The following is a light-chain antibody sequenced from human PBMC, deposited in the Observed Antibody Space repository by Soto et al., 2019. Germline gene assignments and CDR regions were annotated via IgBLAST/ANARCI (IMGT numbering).Light chain of an antibody. CDR1: QSISSN. Sequence: EIVMTQSPATLSVSPGGRATLSCRASQSISSNLAWYQQKPGQAPRLLIYGASSRATGIPDRFSGSGSGTDFTLTISRLEPEDFAVYYCQSRRTFGQGTKVDIK. CDR3: QSRRT. J-gene: IGKJ1*01. V-gene: IGKV3D-15*01. CDR2: GAS.